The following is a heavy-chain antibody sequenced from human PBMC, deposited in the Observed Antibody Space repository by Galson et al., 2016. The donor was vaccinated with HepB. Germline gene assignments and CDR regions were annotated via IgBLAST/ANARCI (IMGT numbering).Heavy chain of an antibody. Sequence: TLSLTCTVSGGSMSSGGYYWSWIRQHPEQGPQWIGYIYTVESTYFNPSLKSRVTMSIDTSKNQFSLKLSSVTAADSAMYYCARHVGSSHYYSWYFDIWGRGTLVTVSS. J-gene: IGHJ2*01. D-gene: IGHD3-22*01. CDR2: IYTVEST. CDR3: ARHVGSSHYYSWYFDI. V-gene: IGHV4-31*03. CDR1: GGSMSSGGYY.